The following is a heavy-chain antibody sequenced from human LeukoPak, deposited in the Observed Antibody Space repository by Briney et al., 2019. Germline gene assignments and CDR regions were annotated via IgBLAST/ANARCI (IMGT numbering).Heavy chain of an antibody. CDR1: GYTFTSYG. D-gene: IGHD2-21*01. Sequence: ASVKVSCTASGYTFTSYGISWVRQAPGQGLEWMGWINAYNDNTNYAQKFQGRVTMTTDPSTSTAYMELRSLRSDDTAVFYCARAGGSYSPSDYWGQGTLVTVSS. CDR2: INAYNDNT. J-gene: IGHJ4*02. CDR3: ARAGGSYSPSDY. V-gene: IGHV1-18*01.